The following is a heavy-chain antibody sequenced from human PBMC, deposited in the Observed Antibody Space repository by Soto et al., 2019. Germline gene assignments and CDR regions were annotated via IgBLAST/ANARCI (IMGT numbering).Heavy chain of an antibody. V-gene: IGHV3-23*01. J-gene: IGHJ5*02. CDR1: GITFSRYD. D-gene: IGHD3-9*01. CDR3: APHDWDL. Sequence: EVQLLESGGGLVQPGGSLRLSCEASGITFSRYDMSWVRQAPGKGLEWVSAINGGRSFYGDSVEGRFTVARDNSKNTLYLQMNSLRVEDAAIYDCAPHDWDLWGQGTLVTVSS. CDR2: INGGRS.